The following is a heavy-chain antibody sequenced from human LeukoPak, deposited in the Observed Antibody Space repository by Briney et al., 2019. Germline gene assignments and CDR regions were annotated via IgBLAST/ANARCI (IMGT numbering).Heavy chain of an antibody. CDR2: ITQDGSEK. D-gene: IGHD2-15*01. CDR3: ARDWRQDNAFDL. Sequence: PGGSLRLSCAASEFTFSCHQMSWVRQAPGKGLEWVAKITQDGSEKYYMDSVKGRFIISRDNGKNSLYLQMNSLRVEDTAVYYCARDWRQDNAFDLWGQGTMVTVSS. J-gene: IGHJ3*01. V-gene: IGHV3-7*01. CDR1: EFTFSCHQ.